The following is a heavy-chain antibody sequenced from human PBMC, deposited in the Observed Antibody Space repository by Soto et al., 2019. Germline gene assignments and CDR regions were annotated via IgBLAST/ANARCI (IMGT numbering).Heavy chain of an antibody. D-gene: IGHD3-10*01. CDR2: IYYSGST. J-gene: IGHJ5*02. Sequence: PSETLSLTCTVSGGSISSYYWSWIRQPPGKGLEWIGYIYYSGSTNYNPSLKSRVTISVDTSKNQFSLKLSSVTAADTAVYYCAREAAMVRGVILFDPWGQGTLVTVSS. CDR1: GGSISSYY. CDR3: AREAAMVRGVILFDP. V-gene: IGHV4-59*01.